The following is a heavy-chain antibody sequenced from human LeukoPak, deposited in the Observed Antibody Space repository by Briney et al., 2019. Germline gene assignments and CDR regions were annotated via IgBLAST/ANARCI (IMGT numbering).Heavy chain of an antibody. CDR2: VYYSGNT. CDR3: ARKPIFYDSGRHWYYFDY. Sequence: PSETLSLTCTVSGGSISSYYWTWIRQPPGEGLEWIGYVYYSGNTNYNPSLKSRVTMSVDTSKNQFSLELSSVTAADTAVYYCARKPIFYDSGRHWYYFDYWGQGTLVTVSS. V-gene: IGHV4-59*08. J-gene: IGHJ4*02. CDR1: GGSISSYY. D-gene: IGHD3-10*01.